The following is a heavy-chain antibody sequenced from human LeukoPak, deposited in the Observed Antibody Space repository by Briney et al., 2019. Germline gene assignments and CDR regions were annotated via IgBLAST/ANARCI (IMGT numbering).Heavy chain of an antibody. D-gene: IGHD1-1*01. CDR1: GGSFSGYY. J-gene: IGHJ4*02. V-gene: IGHV4-34*01. CDR3: ARILTSGWGYYFDY. CDR2: INHSGST. Sequence: SETLSLTCAVYGGSFSGYYWSWIRQPPGKGLEWIGEINHSGSTNCNPSLKSRVTISVDTSKNQFSLKLSSVTAADTAVYYCARILTSGWGYYFDYWGQGTLVTVSS.